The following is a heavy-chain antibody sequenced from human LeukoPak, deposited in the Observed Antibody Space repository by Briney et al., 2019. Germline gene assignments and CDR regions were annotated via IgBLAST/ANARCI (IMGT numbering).Heavy chain of an antibody. CDR2: VYPSGNT. CDR3: AKDDGPQWLPTGAFDY. D-gene: IGHD6-19*01. J-gene: IGHJ4*02. V-gene: IGHV4-61*02. Sequence: SQTLSLTCTVSGNSISSYYYYWSWVRQPAGKGLEWIGRVYPSGNTNYNPYNPSLTDRVTISIDASRNQFSLILTSVTAADTAVYYCAKDDGPQWLPTGAFDYWGQGTLVTVSS. CDR1: GNSISSYYYY.